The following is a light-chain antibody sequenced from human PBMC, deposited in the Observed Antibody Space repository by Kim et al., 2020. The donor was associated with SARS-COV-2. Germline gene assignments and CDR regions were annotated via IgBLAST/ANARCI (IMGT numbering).Light chain of an antibody. CDR2: AAS. CDR3: QQSYSTPPWT. Sequence: DIQMTQSPSSLSASVGDRVTITCRASQSISSYLNWYQQKPGKAPKLPIYAASSLQSGVPSRFSGSGSGTDFTLTISSLQPEDFATYYCQQSYSTPPWTFGQGTKLEI. CDR1: QSISSY. V-gene: IGKV1-39*01. J-gene: IGKJ2*02.